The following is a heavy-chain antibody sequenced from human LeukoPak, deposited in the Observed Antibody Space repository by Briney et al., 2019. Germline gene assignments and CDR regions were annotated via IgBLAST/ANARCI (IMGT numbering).Heavy chain of an antibody. J-gene: IGHJ4*02. CDR2: IYASGST. CDR1: YDCISSGAYY. CDR3: ARENYFYGD. Sequence: SETLSLTCTVSYDCISSGAYYWTWIRQPAGRGLEWIGRIYASGSTNYNPSLKSRVTISIDTSKNQFSLKLSSVTAADTAVYYCARENYFYGDWGQGTLVTVSS. V-gene: IGHV4-61*02. D-gene: IGHD3-10*01.